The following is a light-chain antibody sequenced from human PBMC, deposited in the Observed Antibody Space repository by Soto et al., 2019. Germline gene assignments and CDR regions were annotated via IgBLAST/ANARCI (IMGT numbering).Light chain of an antibody. CDR2: EVS. CDR3: RSYAGTHNFYV. V-gene: IGLV2-8*01. J-gene: IGLJ1*01. CDR1: SSDVGGYNY. Sequence: QSVMTQPPSASGSPGQSVTISCTGTSSDVGGYNYVSWYQQHPGNDPKLIIYEVSKRPSGVHDRFSGSKSANTASPTVSGLQAEDEDDYYCRSYAGTHNFYVFGTGTKRTVL.